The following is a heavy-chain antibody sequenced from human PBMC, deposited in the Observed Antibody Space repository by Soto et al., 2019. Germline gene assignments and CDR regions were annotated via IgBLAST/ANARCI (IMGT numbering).Heavy chain of an antibody. CDR3: ARESPGAGHFDY. Sequence: QVQLQESGPGLVKPSETLSLTCTVSGGSLSSYYWMWTRQLPGKGLEWMGYIHYSGATNYNPSLQSRVTMSVDTPKNQFSLKLTSVTAADTAMYYCARESPGAGHFDYWGQGALVTVSS. J-gene: IGHJ4*02. CDR1: GGSLSSYY. V-gene: IGHV4-59*01. CDR2: IHYSGAT. D-gene: IGHD6-13*01.